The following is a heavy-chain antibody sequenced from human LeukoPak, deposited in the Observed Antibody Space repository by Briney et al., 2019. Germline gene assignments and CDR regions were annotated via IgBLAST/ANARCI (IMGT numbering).Heavy chain of an antibody. J-gene: IGHJ4*02. D-gene: IGHD1-26*01. CDR1: GGSLSSFY. CDR3: ARGRRYSGRSFDH. CDR2: IYTSGSN. V-gene: IGHV4-4*07. Sequence: SETLSLPHTLSGGSLSSFYWSWIRQPAGKGLEWIGRIYTSGSNNYNPPLKSRVPMSVNTSKNHFSLKLSSVTAADTAVYYCARGRRYSGRSFDHWGQGTQVTVSS.